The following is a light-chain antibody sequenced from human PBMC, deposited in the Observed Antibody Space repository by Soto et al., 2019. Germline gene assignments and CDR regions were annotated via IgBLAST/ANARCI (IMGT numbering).Light chain of an antibody. CDR1: QRVSSNY. V-gene: IGKV3-20*01. J-gene: IGKJ2*01. Sequence: IALTQSPGTLSLSPGERATLSCRASQRVSSNYVAWYQHKPGQAPRLLIHGASIRATGIPDMFSGSGSGTDFTLTISRLEPEDFSVYYCHQYGTLPYAFGQGTKLQIK. CDR3: HQYGTLPYA. CDR2: GAS.